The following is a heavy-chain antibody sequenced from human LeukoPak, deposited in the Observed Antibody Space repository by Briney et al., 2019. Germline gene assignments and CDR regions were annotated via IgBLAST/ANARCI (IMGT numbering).Heavy chain of an antibody. CDR3: AKDLRGATHYYGMDV. J-gene: IGHJ6*02. CDR2: ISGSGGST. Sequence: GGSLRLSCAASGFTFSSYAMSWVRQAPGKGLEGVSAISGSGGSTYYADSVKGRFTISRDNSKNTLYLQMNSLRAEDTAVYYCAKDLRGATHYYGMDVWGQGTTVTVSS. CDR1: GFTFSSYA. V-gene: IGHV3-23*01. D-gene: IGHD1-26*01.